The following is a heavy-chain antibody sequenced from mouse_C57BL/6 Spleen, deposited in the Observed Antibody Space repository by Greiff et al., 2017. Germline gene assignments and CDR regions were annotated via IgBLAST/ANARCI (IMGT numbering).Heavy chain of an antibody. CDR1: GFSLSTFGMG. D-gene: IGHD2-4*01. CDR2: LWWDYDK. Sequence: VTLKECGPGLLQPSPTLSLTCSFSGFSLSTFGMGVGWIRPPSGKGLEWMAHLWWDYDKYYNPALKSRLTISKDTVKNQVFLKIVNVDTANTATYYGARIANDDDGYAKDYWGQGTSGTVSS. V-gene: IGHV8-8*01. CDR3: ARIANDDDGYAKDY. J-gene: IGHJ4*01.